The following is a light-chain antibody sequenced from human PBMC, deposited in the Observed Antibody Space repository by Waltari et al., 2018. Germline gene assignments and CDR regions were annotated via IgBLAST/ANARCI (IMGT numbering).Light chain of an antibody. CDR1: QSVDND. CDR3: QQYNTWPLS. Sequence: EIVMTQSPVTLSVSPGEGATLSCRASQSVDNDLAWYQQKPGQAPNLGIYGASTRATGVPGRFSGGGSGTEFTLTISSLQSEDFAVYYCQQYNTWPLSVGPGTTVDIK. J-gene: IGKJ3*01. CDR2: GAS. V-gene: IGKV3-15*01.